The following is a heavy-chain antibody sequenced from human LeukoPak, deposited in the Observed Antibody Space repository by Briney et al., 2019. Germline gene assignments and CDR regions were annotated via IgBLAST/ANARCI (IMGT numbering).Heavy chain of an antibody. J-gene: IGHJ4*02. CDR3: ATDTIRYYFDY. V-gene: IGHV4-39*07. CDR1: GGSISSSSNY. D-gene: IGHD5-24*01. Sequence: PSETLSLTCTVSGGSISSSSNYWGWIRQPPGKGLEWIGSIYYSGSTYYNPSLKSRVTISVDTSKNQFSLKLSSVTAADTAVYYCATDTIRYYFDYWGQGTLVTVSS. CDR2: IYYSGST.